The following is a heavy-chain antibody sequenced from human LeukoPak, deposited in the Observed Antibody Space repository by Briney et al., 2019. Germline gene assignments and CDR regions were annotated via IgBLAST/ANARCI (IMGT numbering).Heavy chain of an antibody. CDR3: ARNDQRGYNHESPDY. CDR2: IDPSGGST. V-gene: IGHV1-46*01. J-gene: IGHJ4*02. D-gene: IGHD5-18*01. CDR1: GYTFTNYY. Sequence: ASVKVSCKASGYTFTNYYIHWVRQAPGQGLEWMGIIDPSGGSTAYAQKFQGRVTMTRDTSTSTVHMELRSLTSEDTAVYYCARNDQRGYNHESPDYWGQGTLVIVSS.